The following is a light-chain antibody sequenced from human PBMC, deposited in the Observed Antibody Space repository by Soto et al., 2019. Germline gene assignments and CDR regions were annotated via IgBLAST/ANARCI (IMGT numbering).Light chain of an antibody. V-gene: IGLV1-51*01. CDR1: SSNIGNNY. J-gene: IGLJ3*02. CDR2: DNN. Sequence: QSVLTQPPSVSAAPGQKVTISCSGGSSNIGNNYVSWYQQVAGTTPKLLIFDNNKRPSGIPDRFSGPKSGTSATLGIAGLQTGDAADYYCATWDSSLSAGLFGGGTKLTVL. CDR3: ATWDSSLSAGL.